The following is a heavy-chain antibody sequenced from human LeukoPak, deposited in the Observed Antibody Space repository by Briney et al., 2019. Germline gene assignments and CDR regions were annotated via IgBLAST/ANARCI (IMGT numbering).Heavy chain of an antibody. CDR2: ISSSSSYI. V-gene: IGHV3-21*01. CDR3: ARDEEFGITGTTHYFDY. D-gene: IGHD1-20*01. CDR1: GFTFSSYS. J-gene: IGHJ4*02. Sequence: GGALRLSCAASGFTFSSYSMNWVRQAPGKGLEWVSSISSSSSYIYYADSVKGRFTISRDNAKNSLYLQMNSLRAEDTAVYYCARDEEFGITGTTHYFDYWGQGTLVTVSS.